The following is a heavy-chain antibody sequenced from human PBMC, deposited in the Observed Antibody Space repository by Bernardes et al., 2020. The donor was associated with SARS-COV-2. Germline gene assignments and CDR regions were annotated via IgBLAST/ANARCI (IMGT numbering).Heavy chain of an antibody. V-gene: IGHV3-23*01. D-gene: IGHD6-19*01. CDR3: AKDRDIAVAGTEIFDY. CDR2: ISGSGGST. Sequence: GGSLRLSCAASGFTFSSYAMSWVRQAPGKGLEWVSAISGSGGSTYYADSVKGRFTISRDNSKNTLYLQMNSLRAEDTAVYYCAKDRDIAVAGTEIFDYWGQGTLVTVSS. J-gene: IGHJ4*02. CDR1: GFTFSSYA.